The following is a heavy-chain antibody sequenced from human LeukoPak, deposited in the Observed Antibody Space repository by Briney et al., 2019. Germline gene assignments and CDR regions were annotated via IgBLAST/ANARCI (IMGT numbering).Heavy chain of an antibody. CDR1: GYTLTSYG. J-gene: IGHJ6*03. D-gene: IGHD3-22*01. CDR3: ARQGLSYYYYYMDV. Sequence: ASVKVSCKAYGYTLTSYGISWVRQAPGQGLKWMGWISAYNGNTNYAQKLQGRVTMTTDTSTSTAYMELRSLRSDDTAVYYCARQGLSYYYYYMDVWGKGTTVTVSS. CDR2: ISAYNGNT. V-gene: IGHV1-18*01.